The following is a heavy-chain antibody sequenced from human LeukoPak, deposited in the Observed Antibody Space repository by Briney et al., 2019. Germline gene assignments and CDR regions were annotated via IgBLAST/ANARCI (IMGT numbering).Heavy chain of an antibody. CDR2: ISSDGSNK. CDR1: GFTFKSYS. CDR3: DPHDSASHF. D-gene: IGHD6-6*01. Sequence: GGSLGLSCAASGFTFKSYSMHWLRQAPGTGLEWVAFISSDGSNKYYADSVQGRFTISRDNSKNTLYLQMNSLRHEDTAVYYCDPHDSASHFWGQGTLVTVSS. V-gene: IGHV3-30-3*01. J-gene: IGHJ4*02.